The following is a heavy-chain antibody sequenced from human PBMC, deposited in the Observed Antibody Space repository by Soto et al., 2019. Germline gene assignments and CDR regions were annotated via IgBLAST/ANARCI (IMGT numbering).Heavy chain of an antibody. Sequence: ASVKVSCKASGYTFTSYDINWVRQATGQGLEWMGWMNPNSGNTGYAQKFQGRVTMTRNTSISTAYMELSSLRSDDTAVYYCARSGDFWSGTKSLDAFDIWGQGTMVTVSS. CDR2: MNPNSGNT. CDR1: GYTFTSYD. D-gene: IGHD3-3*01. J-gene: IGHJ3*02. CDR3: ARSGDFWSGTKSLDAFDI. V-gene: IGHV1-8*01.